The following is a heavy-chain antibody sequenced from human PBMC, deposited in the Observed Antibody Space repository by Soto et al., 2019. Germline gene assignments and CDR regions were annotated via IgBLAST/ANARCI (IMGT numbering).Heavy chain of an antibody. CDR2: IYYSGST. J-gene: IGHJ4*02. Sequence: QLQLQESGPGLVKPSETLSLTCTVSGGSISSSSYYWGWIRQPPGKGLEWIGSIYYSGSTYYNPSLKSRVTISVDTSKNQFSLKLGSVTAADTAVYYCAISGSYHRYLIDYWGQGTLVTVSS. CDR1: GGSISSSSYY. V-gene: IGHV4-39*01. D-gene: IGHD1-26*01. CDR3: AISGSYHRYLIDY.